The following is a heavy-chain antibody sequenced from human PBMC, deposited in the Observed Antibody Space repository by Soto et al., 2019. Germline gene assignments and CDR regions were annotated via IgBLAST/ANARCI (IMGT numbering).Heavy chain of an antibody. CDR3: AKMTWELRLDV. J-gene: IGHJ6*02. CDR1: GSSVSSNNHY. CDR2: IYNSGST. V-gene: IGHV4-61*01. D-gene: IGHD1-26*01. Sequence: QVQLQESGPGLVKPSETLSLTCTVSGSSVSSNNHYWSWIRQTPGKGLEWIGYIYNSGSTNYNPSLKSRVTLSVDTSKNQFSLKLNSVTAADTAVYYCAKMTWELRLDVWGQGTTVTVSS.